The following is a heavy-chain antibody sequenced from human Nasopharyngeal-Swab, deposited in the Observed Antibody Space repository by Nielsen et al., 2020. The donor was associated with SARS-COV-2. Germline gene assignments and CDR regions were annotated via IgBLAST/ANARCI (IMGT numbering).Heavy chain of an antibody. J-gene: IGHJ6*02. CDR3: AVDYGYYDSYYGMDV. D-gene: IGHD4-17*01. CDR2: ISAYNGNT. Sequence: ALVKVSCKASGYTFKSFAVNWVRQAPGQGLEWMGWISAYNGNTNYAQNLQGRVTMTTDTSTSTVYMELRSLRSDDTAVYYCAVDYGYYDSYYGMDVWGQGTTVTVSS. V-gene: IGHV1-18*01. CDR1: GYTFKSFA.